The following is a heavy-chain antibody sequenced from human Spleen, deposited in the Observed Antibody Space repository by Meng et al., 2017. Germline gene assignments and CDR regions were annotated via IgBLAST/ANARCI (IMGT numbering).Heavy chain of an antibody. Sequence: VHLVQSGSELKKPGASVKVSCLASGSPFTSYTINWVRQAPGQGLEWMGWINTNTANPTYAQGFTGRFVFSLDTSVTTAYLQISSLKAEDTAIYYCARGYGGNSRFHFDFWGQGTLVTVSS. V-gene: IGHV7-4-1*02. CDR3: ARGYGGNSRFHFDF. D-gene: IGHD4-23*01. J-gene: IGHJ4*02. CDR2: INTNTANP. CDR1: GSPFTSYT.